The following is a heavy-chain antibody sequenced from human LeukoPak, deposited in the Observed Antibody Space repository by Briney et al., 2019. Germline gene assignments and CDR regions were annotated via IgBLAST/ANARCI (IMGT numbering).Heavy chain of an antibody. D-gene: IGHD6-13*01. Sequence: PSETLSLTCTVSGGSINSYYWSWIRQPPGRGLEWVSSISSSNSYIYYADSVKGRFTISRHNAKNSLYLQMNSLRAEDTAVYYCARGASGGSSWNFDNWGQGTLVTVSS. CDR2: ISSSNSYI. V-gene: IGHV3-21*01. CDR3: ARGASGGSSWNFDN. CDR1: GGSINSYY. J-gene: IGHJ4*02.